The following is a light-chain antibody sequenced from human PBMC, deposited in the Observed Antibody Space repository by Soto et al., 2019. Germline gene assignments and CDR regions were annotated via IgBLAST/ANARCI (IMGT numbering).Light chain of an antibody. Sequence: DIQMTQSPSTLSGSGGDRVTITCRASQTISSWLAWYQQKPGKAPNLLIVAAFSLENGVPSRFSGSGSGADFTRTISSLQPEDSGTYYCQQLYDYPITFGTGTKVDIK. V-gene: IGKV1-5*01. CDR3: QQLYDYPIT. CDR2: AAF. CDR1: QTISSW. J-gene: IGKJ3*01.